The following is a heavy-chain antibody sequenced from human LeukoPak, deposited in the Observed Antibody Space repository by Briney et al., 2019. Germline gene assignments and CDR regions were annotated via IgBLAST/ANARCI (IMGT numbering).Heavy chain of an antibody. CDR1: GYTFTGYY. Sequence: SVKVSCKASGYTFTGYYMHWVRQAPGQGLEWMGGIIPIFGTANYAQKFQGRVTITADESTSTAYMELSSLRSEDTAVYYCARDRFKGITGTTYYYYYYMDVWGRGTTVTVSS. D-gene: IGHD1-7*01. J-gene: IGHJ6*03. CDR3: ARDRFKGITGTTYYYYYYMDV. CDR2: IIPIFGTA. V-gene: IGHV1-69*13.